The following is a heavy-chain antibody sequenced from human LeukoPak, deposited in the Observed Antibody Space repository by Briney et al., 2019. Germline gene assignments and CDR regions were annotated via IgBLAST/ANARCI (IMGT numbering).Heavy chain of an antibody. Sequence: ASVKVSCKASGYTFTGYHMHWVRQAPGQGLEWMGWINPNSGGTNYTQKFQGRVTMTRDTSISTAYMELSRLRSDDTAVYYCAREAHRWERYGGYWGQGTLVTVSS. D-gene: IGHD1-26*01. CDR2: INPNSGGT. J-gene: IGHJ4*02. V-gene: IGHV1-2*02. CDR1: GYTFTGYH. CDR3: AREAHRWERYGGY.